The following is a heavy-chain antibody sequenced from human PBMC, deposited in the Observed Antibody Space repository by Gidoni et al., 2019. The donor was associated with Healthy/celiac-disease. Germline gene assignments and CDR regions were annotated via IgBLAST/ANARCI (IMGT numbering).Heavy chain of an antibody. CDR2: ISSSSSYK. CDR1: GFTFSSYS. D-gene: IGHD6-13*01. J-gene: IGHJ4*02. V-gene: IGHV3-21*01. Sequence: EVQLVESGGGLVKPGGSLRLSCAASGFTFSSYSMNWVRQAPGKGLEWVSSISSSSSYKYYADSVKGRFTISRDNAKNSLYLQMNSLRAEDTAVYYCARVAAAGKGDYWGQGTLVTVSS. CDR3: ARVAAAGKGDY.